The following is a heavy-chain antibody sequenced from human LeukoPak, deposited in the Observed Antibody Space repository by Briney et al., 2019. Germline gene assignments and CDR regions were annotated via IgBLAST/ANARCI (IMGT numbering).Heavy chain of an antibody. Sequence: GGSLRLSCAASGFTFSNYNMNWVRQAPGKGLEWVSYISSSTSIIYYADSVKGRFTISRDNAKSSLYLQMNSLRAEDTAVYYCAGDRGWLPFDYWGQGTLVTVSS. D-gene: IGHD2-15*01. CDR3: AGDRGWLPFDY. CDR2: ISSSTSII. V-gene: IGHV3-48*01. J-gene: IGHJ4*02. CDR1: GFTFSNYN.